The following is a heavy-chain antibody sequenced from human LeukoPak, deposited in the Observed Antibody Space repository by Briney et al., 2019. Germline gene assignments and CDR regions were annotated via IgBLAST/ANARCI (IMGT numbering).Heavy chain of an antibody. CDR1: GGSFRGYY. Sequence: SETLSLTCPVYGGSFRGYYWSWIRQPPGKGLEWIGEIHYTGATNYKPSLKSRVTISGDPSKNQFSLRVSSVTAADTAVYYCARGVLGPYYFDLWGRGTLVTVSS. CDR3: ARGVLGPYYFDL. J-gene: IGHJ2*01. V-gene: IGHV4-34*01. CDR2: IHYTGAT. D-gene: IGHD7-27*01.